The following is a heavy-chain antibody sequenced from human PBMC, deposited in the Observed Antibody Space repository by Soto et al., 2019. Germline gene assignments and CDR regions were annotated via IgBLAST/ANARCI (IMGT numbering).Heavy chain of an antibody. CDR1: GFTFSGSN. CDR2: IRNKGDNYAT. D-gene: IGHD2-15*01. J-gene: IGHJ4*02. CDR3: ARDLGPPDGYCSGGSCPTFDY. Sequence: GGSLRLSCAASGFTFSGSNFHWVRQASGKGPEWVGRIRNKGDNYATAYAASVKGSFTISRDDSKNTASLQINSLRAEDTAVYYCARDLGPPDGYCSGGSCPTFDYWGQGTLVTVST. V-gene: IGHV3-73*01.